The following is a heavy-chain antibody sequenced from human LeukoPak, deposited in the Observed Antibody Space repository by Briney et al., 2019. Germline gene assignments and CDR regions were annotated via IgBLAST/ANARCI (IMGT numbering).Heavy chain of an antibody. Sequence: PGGSLRLSCAASGFTFSSYWMSWVRQAPGTGLEWVANIKQDGSEKYYVDSVKGRFTISRDNAKNSVYLQMNSLRAEDTAVYYCARGLDGSGTYYKVWFDPWGQGTLVTVSS. CDR2: IKQDGSEK. CDR1: GFTFSSYW. J-gene: IGHJ5*02. D-gene: IGHD3-10*01. CDR3: ARGLDGSGTYYKVWFDP. V-gene: IGHV3-7*01.